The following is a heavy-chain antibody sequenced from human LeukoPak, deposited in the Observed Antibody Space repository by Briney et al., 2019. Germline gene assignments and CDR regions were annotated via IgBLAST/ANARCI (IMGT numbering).Heavy chain of an antibody. CDR3: ATENYYDSSGWQFDY. J-gene: IGHJ4*02. CDR1: GFTFASYA. V-gene: IGHV3-23*01. Sequence: GGSLRLSCAASGFTFASYAMNWVRQASGKGLEWVSTISGSGSSTYYVDSVKGRLTISRDNSKNTLYLQMNSLRAEDTAVYYCATENYYDSSGWQFDYWGQGTLVTVSS. CDR2: ISGSGSST. D-gene: IGHD3-22*01.